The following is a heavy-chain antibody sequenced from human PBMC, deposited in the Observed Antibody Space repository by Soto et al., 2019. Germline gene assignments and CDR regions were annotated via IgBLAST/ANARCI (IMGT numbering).Heavy chain of an antibody. D-gene: IGHD1-26*01. V-gene: IGHV4-59*01. CDR3: GRVSGGGGALFAK. J-gene: IGHJ4*02. CDR1: GGSISSYY. CDR2: IYYNGRT. Sequence: SETLSLTCTLSGGSISSYYWSWLRQPPGKGLQWIGYIYYNGRTNYNPSLKSRVSMSVDTSKNQFSLKLSPVGAADTAMYYCGRVSGGGGALFAKWGQGTLVTVSS.